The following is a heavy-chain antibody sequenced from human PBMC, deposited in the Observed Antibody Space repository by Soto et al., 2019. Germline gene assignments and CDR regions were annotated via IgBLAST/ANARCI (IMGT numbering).Heavy chain of an antibody. J-gene: IGHJ4*02. V-gene: IGHV3-33*01. D-gene: IGHD2-2*01. CDR3: ARGPSSLTRFDY. Sequence: VGSLILSCAASGFTFSSYGMHWVRQAPGKGLEWVAVIWYDGSNKYYADSVKGRFTISRDNSKNTLYLQMNSLRAEDTAVYYCARGPSSLTRFDYWGQGTLVSVSS. CDR1: GFTFSSYG. CDR2: IWYDGSNK.